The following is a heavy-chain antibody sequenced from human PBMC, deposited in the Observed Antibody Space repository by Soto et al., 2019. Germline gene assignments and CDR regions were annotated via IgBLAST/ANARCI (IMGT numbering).Heavy chain of an antibody. V-gene: IGHV3-30-3*01. Sequence: QVQLVESGGGVVQPGRSLRLSCAASGFTFSSYAMHWVRQAPGKGLEWVAVISYDGSNKYYADSVKGRFTISRDNSKNTLYLQMNSLRAEDTAVYYCARAVVVVLKGAFDIWGQGTMVTVSS. D-gene: IGHD2-15*01. CDR2: ISYDGSNK. CDR1: GFTFSSYA. CDR3: ARAVVVVLKGAFDI. J-gene: IGHJ3*02.